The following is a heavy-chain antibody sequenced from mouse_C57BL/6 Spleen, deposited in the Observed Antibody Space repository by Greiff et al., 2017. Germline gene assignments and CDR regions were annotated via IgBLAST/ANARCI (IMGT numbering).Heavy chain of an antibody. Sequence: EVQLQQSGAELVRPGASVKLSCTASGFNIKDDYMHWVKQRPEQGLEWIGWIDPENGDTEYASKFQGKATITADTSSNTAYLQLSSLTSEDTAVYYCTASFYDYFAYWGQGTLVTVSA. CDR1: GFNIKDDY. J-gene: IGHJ3*01. CDR3: TASFYDYFAY. V-gene: IGHV14-4*01. D-gene: IGHD2-4*01. CDR2: IDPENGDT.